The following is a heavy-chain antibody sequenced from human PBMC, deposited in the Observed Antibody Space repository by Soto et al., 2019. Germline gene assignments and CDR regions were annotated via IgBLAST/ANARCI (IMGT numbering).Heavy chain of an antibody. D-gene: IGHD2-2*01. J-gene: IGHJ4*02. CDR3: ATFYEGDCTTTTCYGDFDY. CDR1: GGTFNRYS. V-gene: IGHV1-69*02. Sequence: QVHLVQAGAEVKKPGSSVKVSCRASGGTFNRYSISWVRQAPGQGLEWMGRIIPMFGITNYAQKFQGRVMITADKSANTAYMEVSGLRSEDTAMYYCATFYEGDCTTTTCYGDFDYWGQGTLVTVYS. CDR2: IIPMFGIT.